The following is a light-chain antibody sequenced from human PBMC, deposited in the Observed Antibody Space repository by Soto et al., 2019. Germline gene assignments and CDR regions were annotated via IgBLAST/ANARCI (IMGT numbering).Light chain of an antibody. CDR3: QHRTNWPRT. J-gene: IGKJ2*01. Sequence: EIVLTQSPATLSLSPGERATLSCRASQTVGTFLAWYQQKPGQAPRLVIYDASKRATGITARFSGTGSGTDCALTISSIEPEDFAVYYGQHRTNWPRTFGQGTKLDSK. CDR1: QTVGTF. CDR2: DAS. V-gene: IGKV3-11*01.